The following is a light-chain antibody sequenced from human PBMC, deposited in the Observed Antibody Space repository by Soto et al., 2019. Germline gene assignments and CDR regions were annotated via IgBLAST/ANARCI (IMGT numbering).Light chain of an antibody. V-gene: IGKV1D-12*01. J-gene: IGKJ1*01. CDR3: QQDNSFPRT. CDR2: AAS. CDR1: QDISTW. Sequence: DIEMTQSPSSVSASVGDRVTITCRASQDISTWLAWYQQKPGEAPNLLIYAASNLQTGVPSRLIGSGSGTDFTLTISSLQPQDFATFYCQQDNSFPRTFGQGTKVEIK.